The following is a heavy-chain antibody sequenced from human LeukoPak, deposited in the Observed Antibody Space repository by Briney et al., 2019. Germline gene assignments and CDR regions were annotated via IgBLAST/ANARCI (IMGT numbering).Heavy chain of an antibody. CDR2: INHSGST. D-gene: IGHD3-3*01. V-gene: IGHV4-34*01. Sequence: KSSETLSLTCAVYGGSFSGYYWSWIRQPPGKGLEWIREINHSGSTNYNPSLKSRVTISVDTSKNQFSLKLSSVTAADTAVYYCARGDFWSGPGSHNWFDPWGQGTLVTVSS. CDR1: GGSFSGYY. CDR3: ARGDFWSGPGSHNWFDP. J-gene: IGHJ5*02.